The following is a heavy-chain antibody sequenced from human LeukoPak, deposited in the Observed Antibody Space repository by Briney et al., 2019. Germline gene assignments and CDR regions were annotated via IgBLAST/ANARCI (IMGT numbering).Heavy chain of an antibody. CDR1: GYTFTSYG. D-gene: IGHD2-15*01. J-gene: IGHJ6*02. CDR3: ARAVVAATLVYYYYGVDV. V-gene: IGHV1-18*01. CDR2: ISAYNGNT. Sequence: ASVTVSCKASGYTFTSYGISWVRQVPGQGLEWMGWISAYNGNTNYAQKLQGRVTMTTDTSTSTAYMELRSLRSDDTAVYYCARAVVAATLVYYYYGVDVWGPGTLVTVSS.